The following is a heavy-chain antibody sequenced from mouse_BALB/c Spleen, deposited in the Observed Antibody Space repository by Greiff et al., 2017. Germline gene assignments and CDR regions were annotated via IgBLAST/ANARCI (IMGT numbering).Heavy chain of an antibody. CDR1: GYSFTGYY. Sequence: LVKTGASVKISCKASGYSFTGYYMHWVKQSPGTSLEWIGYISCYNGATSYNQKFKGKATFTVDTSSSTAYMQFNSLTSEDSAVYYCARDMDYWGQGTSVTVSS. J-gene: IGHJ4*01. V-gene: IGHV1S34*01. CDR3: ARDMDY. CDR2: ISCYNGAT.